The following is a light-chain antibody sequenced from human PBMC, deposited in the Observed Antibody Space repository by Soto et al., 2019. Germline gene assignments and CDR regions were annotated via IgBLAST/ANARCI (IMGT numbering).Light chain of an antibody. CDR1: QSVSSSY. J-gene: IGKJ5*01. CDR2: GAS. V-gene: IGKV3-20*01. CDR3: QQYGSSLEIT. Sequence: EIVLTQSPGTLSLSPEERATLSCRASQSVSSSYLAWYQQKPGQAPRLLIYGASSRATGIPDRFSGSGSGTDFTLTISRLEPEDFAVYYCQQYGSSLEITFGQGTRLEIK.